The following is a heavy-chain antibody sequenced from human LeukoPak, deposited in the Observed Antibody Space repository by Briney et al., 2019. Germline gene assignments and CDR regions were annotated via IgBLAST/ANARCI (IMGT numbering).Heavy chain of an antibody. J-gene: IGHJ6*02. CDR2: ISYDGSNK. CDR3: AKDLGYCSGGSCYLYYYYYGMDV. V-gene: IGHV3-30*18. D-gene: IGHD2-15*01. Sequence: GGSLRLSCAASGFTFSSYGMHWVRQAPGKGLEWVAAISYDGSNKYYADSVKGRFTISRDNSKNTLYLQMNSLRAEDTAVYYCAKDLGYCSGGSCYLYYYYYGMDVWGQGTTVTVSS. CDR1: GFTFSSYG.